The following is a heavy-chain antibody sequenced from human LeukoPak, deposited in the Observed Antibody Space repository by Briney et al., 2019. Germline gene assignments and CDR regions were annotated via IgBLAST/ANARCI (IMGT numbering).Heavy chain of an antibody. D-gene: IGHD2/OR15-2a*01. V-gene: IGHV3-48*02. CDR1: GSTFSSYT. J-gene: IGHJ4*02. CDR3: ARISRLGAREYLDH. Sequence: GKSLRLSCAASGSTFSSYTMNWVRQAPGKGLEWVSYVSASGSATYYGDSVKGRFTISRDNAKNSVYMQMNSLRDEDTAVYYCARISRLGAREYLDHWGQGTLVTVSS. CDR2: VSASGSAT.